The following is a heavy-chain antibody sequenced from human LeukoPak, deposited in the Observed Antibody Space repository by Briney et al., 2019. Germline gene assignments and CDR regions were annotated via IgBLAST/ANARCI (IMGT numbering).Heavy chain of an antibody. D-gene: IGHD4-23*01. CDR1: GFTFSSYV. V-gene: IGHV3-23*01. CDR2: LSGSSGST. J-gene: IGHJ4*02. Sequence: GGSVRLYCAASGFTFSSYVMRWVRQAPGRGLEWVLALSGSSGSTSYAVSVKGRFTISRDNSENTLYLQMNSLRAEDTGVYYCAKDQTPCYWGQGTLVTVSS. CDR3: AKDQTPCY.